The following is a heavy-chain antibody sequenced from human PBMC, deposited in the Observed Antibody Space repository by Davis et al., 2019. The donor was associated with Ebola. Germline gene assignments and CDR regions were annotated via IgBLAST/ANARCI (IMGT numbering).Heavy chain of an antibody. D-gene: IGHD7-27*01. J-gene: IGHJ6*02. CDR1: GFTFSSYG. CDR2: ISYDGSNK. Sequence: GGSLRLSCAASGFTFSSYGMHWVRQAPGKGLEWVAVISYDGSNKYYADSVKGRFTISRDNSKNSLYLQMNSLRAEDTAVYYCARDNWGLGAVRSPGMDVWGQGTTVTVSS. CDR3: ARDNWGLGAVRSPGMDV. V-gene: IGHV3-30*03.